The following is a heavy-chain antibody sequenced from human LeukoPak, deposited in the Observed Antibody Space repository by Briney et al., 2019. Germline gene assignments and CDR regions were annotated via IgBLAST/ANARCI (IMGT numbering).Heavy chain of an antibody. V-gene: IGHV4-59*01. Sequence: SETLSLTCTVSGGSISSYYWSWIRQPPGKGLEWIGYIYYSGSTNYNPSLKSRVTISVDTSKNQFSLKLSSVTAADTAVYYCARPGIAVAGSCPRAWFDPWGQGTLVTVSS. CDR3: ARPGIAVAGSCPRAWFDP. CDR2: IYYSGST. CDR1: GGSISSYY. D-gene: IGHD6-19*01. J-gene: IGHJ5*02.